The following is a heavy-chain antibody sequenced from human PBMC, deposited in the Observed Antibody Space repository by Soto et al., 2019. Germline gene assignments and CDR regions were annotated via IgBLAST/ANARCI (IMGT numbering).Heavy chain of an antibody. V-gene: IGHV3-9*01. J-gene: IGHJ4*02. Sequence: GGSLSLSCAASGFTFDDYAMHWVRQVPGKGLEWVSGISWNSASIGYADSVRGRFTTSRDNAKNSLYLEMSSLRTEDTALYYGVKDWGHDYLNGYLNFWGQGTSVTVSS. CDR3: VKDWGHDYLNGYLNF. CDR2: ISWNSASI. D-gene: IGHD3-9*01. CDR1: GFTFDDYA.